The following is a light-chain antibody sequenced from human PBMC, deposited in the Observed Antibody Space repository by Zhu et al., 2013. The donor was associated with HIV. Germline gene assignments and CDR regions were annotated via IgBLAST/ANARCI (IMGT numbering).Light chain of an antibody. CDR3: QQHNKWLWT. V-gene: IGKV3-15*01. Sequence: EIVMMQSPATLSVSPGERATLSCRASQSVSSNLAWYQQKPGQAPRLFIYDASSRATGIPARFSGSGSGTEFTLTISGLQSEDFAVYYCQQHNKWLWTFGQGTKVEIK. CDR1: QSVSSN. CDR2: DAS. J-gene: IGKJ1*01.